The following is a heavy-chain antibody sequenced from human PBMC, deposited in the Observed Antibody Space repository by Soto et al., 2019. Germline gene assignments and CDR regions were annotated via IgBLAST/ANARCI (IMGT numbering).Heavy chain of an antibody. V-gene: IGHV2-5*02. D-gene: IGHD3-22*01. J-gene: IGHJ4*02. Sequence: SGPTLVNPTQTLTLTCTFSGFSLSTSGVGVGWIRQPPGKALEWLALIFWDDGKRYSPSLKSRITVTKDTSKNEVGLTMTSMDPVDTATYYCAHFTNYYDSSGYYLYYFEYWGQGTPVTVSS. CDR3: AHFTNYYDSSGYYLYYFEY. CDR2: IFWDDGK. CDR1: GFSLSTSGVG.